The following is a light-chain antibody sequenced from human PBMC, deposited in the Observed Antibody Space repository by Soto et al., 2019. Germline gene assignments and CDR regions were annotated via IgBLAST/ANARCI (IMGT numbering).Light chain of an antibody. V-gene: IGLV2-18*02. CDR1: SSDVGNYNR. J-gene: IGLJ1*01. CDR2: EVS. Sequence: QSALTQPPSVSGSPGQSVTISCTGTSSDVGNYNRVSWYQQPPGTAPKVIIYEVSNRPSGVPDRFSGSKSGNTASLTMSGLQAEDEADYYCSSYTSSSTNVFGTGTKLTVL. CDR3: SSYTSSSTNV.